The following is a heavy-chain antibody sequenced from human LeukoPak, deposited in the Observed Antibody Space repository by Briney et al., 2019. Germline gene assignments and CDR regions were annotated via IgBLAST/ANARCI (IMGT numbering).Heavy chain of an antibody. CDR1: GFTFSDNY. CDR3: ARGHYGMDV. Sequence: SGGSLRLSCAASGFTFSDNYMSWIRQAPGKGLEWVSYISRSSSDTNYADSVKGRFTISRDNAKNSLYLQMNSLRAEDTAVYYCARGHYGMDVWGQGTTVTDSS. J-gene: IGHJ6*02. CDR2: ISRSSSDT. V-gene: IGHV3-11*05.